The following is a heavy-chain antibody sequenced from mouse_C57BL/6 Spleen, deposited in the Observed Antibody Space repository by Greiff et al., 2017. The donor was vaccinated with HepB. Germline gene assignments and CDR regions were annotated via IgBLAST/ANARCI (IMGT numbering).Heavy chain of an antibody. V-gene: IGHV1-39*01. CDR2: INPNYGTT. D-gene: IGHD4-1*01. J-gene: IGHJ1*03. CDR1: GYSFTDYN. Sequence: EVQLQQSGPELVNPGASVKISCKASGYSFTDYNMNWVKQSNGKSLEWIGVINPNYGTTSYNQKFKGKSTLTVYQSSSTAYMQLNSLASEDAAVYYCARWRWDDFDVWGTGTTVTVSS. CDR3: ARWRWDDFDV.